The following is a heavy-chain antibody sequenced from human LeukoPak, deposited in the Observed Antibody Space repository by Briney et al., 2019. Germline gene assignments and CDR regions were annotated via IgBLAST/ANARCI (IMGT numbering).Heavy chain of an antibody. CDR3: ARGGIAARQEY. Sequence: SETLSLTCAVYGGSFSGYYWSWIRQPPGKGLEWIGEINHSGSTNYNPSLKRRVTISVDTSKNQFSLKLSSVTAADTAVYYCARGGIAARQEYWGQGTLVTVSS. V-gene: IGHV4-34*01. J-gene: IGHJ4*02. CDR1: GGSFSGYY. CDR2: INHSGST. D-gene: IGHD6-6*01.